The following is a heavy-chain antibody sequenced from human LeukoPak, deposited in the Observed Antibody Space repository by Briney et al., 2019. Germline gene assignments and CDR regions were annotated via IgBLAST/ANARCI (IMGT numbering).Heavy chain of an antibody. CDR2: IYYSGST. CDR1: GGSISSSSYY. CDR3: SSSRTYYDFWSGYYQDYFYYYLDV. D-gene: IGHD3-3*01. J-gene: IGHJ6*03. V-gene: IGHV4-39*01. Sequence: SETLSLTCTVSGGSISSSSYYWGWIRQPPGKGLEWIGSIYYSGSTYYNPSLKSRVTISVDTSNNQFSLKLSSVTAADTAVYYCSSSRTYYDFWSGYYQDYFYYYLDVWGKGTTVTVSS.